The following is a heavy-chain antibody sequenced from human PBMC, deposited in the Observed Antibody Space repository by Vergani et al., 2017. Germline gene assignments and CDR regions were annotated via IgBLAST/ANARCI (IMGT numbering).Heavy chain of an antibody. CDR3: ARGDYDYVWGSYRALPNNY. D-gene: IGHD3-16*02. J-gene: IGHJ4*02. V-gene: IGHV4-59*08. CDR2: IYYSGST. Sequence: QVRLQESGPGLVKPSETLSLICTVSGVSITTYYWSWVRQPPGKGLEWLWYIYYSGSTTYNPSLKSRLTISVDTSKNQFSLKLSSVTAADTAVYYCARGDYDYVWGSYRALPNNYWGQGTLVTVSS. CDR1: GVSITTYY.